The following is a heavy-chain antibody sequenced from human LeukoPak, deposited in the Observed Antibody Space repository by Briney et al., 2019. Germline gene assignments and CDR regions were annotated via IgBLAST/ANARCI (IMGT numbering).Heavy chain of an antibody. J-gene: IGHJ4*02. CDR2: MKPNRGNT. Sequence: ASVKVSCKASGYTFTSYDINWVRQATGQGLEWIGWMKPNRGNTGYAQKFQGRVTMTRDTSISTAYMELSSQRSEDTAVYYCVAVVDTSFDYWGQGTPVTVSS. CDR1: GYTFTSYD. V-gene: IGHV1-8*02. D-gene: IGHD2-15*01. CDR3: VAVVDTSFDY.